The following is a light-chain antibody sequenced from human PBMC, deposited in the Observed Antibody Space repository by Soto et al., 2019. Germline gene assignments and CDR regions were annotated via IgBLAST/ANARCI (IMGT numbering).Light chain of an antibody. Sequence: DIHMTQSPSTLSSSLGDRVTITCRASQIVSSRLAWYQQKPGKAPKVLIYDASSLESGVPSRFSGSGSGTEFTLTISSLQHDDFATYYCQQYNSYSRTFGQGTKVDIK. V-gene: IGKV1-5*01. CDR3: QQYNSYSRT. J-gene: IGKJ1*01. CDR1: QIVSSR. CDR2: DAS.